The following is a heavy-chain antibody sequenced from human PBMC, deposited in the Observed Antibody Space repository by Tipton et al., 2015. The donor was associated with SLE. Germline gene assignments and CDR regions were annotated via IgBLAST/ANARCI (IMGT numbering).Heavy chain of an antibody. D-gene: IGHD5/OR15-5a*01. CDR3: ARVGGLRYGYSMDV. V-gene: IGHV4-38-2*01. CDR2: IYHSGNT. J-gene: IGHJ6*02. CDR1: GFSISSAYY. Sequence: TLSLTCAVSGFSISSAYYWGWIRQPPGKGLEWIGTIYHSGNTFYNPSLKSRITISIDTSRNQFSLRLSSVTAADTAVYYCARVGGLRYGYSMDVWGQGTTVTVSS.